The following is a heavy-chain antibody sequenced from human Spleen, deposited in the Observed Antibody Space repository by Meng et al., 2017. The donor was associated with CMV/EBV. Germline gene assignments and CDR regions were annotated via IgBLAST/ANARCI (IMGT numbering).Heavy chain of an antibody. J-gene: IGHJ4*02. V-gene: IGHV1-69*12. CDR1: GGTFSSYA. CDR2: IIPIFGTA. D-gene: IGHD3-22*01. CDR3: ARGYYDTMGYFDY. Sequence: QVQLGASGAEVKDPGSLVKVTCKASGGTFSSYAISWVRQAPGQGLEWMGGIIPIFGTANYAQKFQGRVTITADESTSTAYMELSSLRSEDTAVYYCARGYYDTMGYFDYWGQGTLVTVSS.